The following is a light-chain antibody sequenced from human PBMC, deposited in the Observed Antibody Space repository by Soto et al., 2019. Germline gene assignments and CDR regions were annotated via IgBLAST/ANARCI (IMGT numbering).Light chain of an antibody. V-gene: IGKV3-15*01. Sequence: EIGMTQYPATLSVSPGERATLSCRASQSVSSNLAWYQQKTGQAPRLLIYGASTRATGIPARFSGSGPGTEFTLTISSLQSEDFPVYYCQQYNDWPLTFGGGTKV. CDR2: GAS. CDR1: QSVSSN. J-gene: IGKJ4*01. CDR3: QQYNDWPLT.